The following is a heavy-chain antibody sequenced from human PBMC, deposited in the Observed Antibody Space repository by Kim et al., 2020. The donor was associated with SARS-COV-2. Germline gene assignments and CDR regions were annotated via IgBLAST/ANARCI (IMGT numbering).Heavy chain of an antibody. CDR2: ISADGGGT. CDR1: GFTFSGYA. D-gene: IGHD6-19*01. J-gene: IGHJ4*02. Sequence: GGSLRHSCAASGFTFSGYAMHWVRQAPGQGLEWVSRISADGGGTNYADSVKGRFTISRDNTKNSLYLQMNSLRTDDTALYYCTKGLAGRDYSGKGTL. CDR3: TKGLAGRDY. V-gene: IGHV3-43*02.